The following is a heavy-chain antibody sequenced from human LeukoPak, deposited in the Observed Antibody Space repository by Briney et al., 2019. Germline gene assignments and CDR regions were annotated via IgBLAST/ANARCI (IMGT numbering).Heavy chain of an antibody. D-gene: IGHD6-19*01. V-gene: IGHV3-11*01. CDR3: ARDRSSSGWYGMDV. Sequence: PGGSLRLSCAASGFTFSDYYMNWIRQAPGKGLEWVSYISSSGSTIYYADSVKGRFTISRDNAKNSLYLQMNSLRAEDTAVYYCARDRSSSGWYGMDVWGQGTTVTVSS. CDR2: ISSSGSTI. CDR1: GFTFSDYY. J-gene: IGHJ6*02.